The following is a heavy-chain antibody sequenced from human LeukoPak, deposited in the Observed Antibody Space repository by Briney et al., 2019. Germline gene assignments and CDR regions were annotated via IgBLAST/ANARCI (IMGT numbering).Heavy chain of an antibody. CDR1: GGSFSGYY. J-gene: IGHJ6*03. CDR3: ARGRQEISMILVVMTGVSYYLDV. CDR2: INRSGRT. Sequence: SETLSLTCAVYGGSFSGYYWTWIRQSPGKGLEWIGEINRSGRTYYNTSLKSRLTISRDTSKNHFSLRLSSVTAADTAVYYCARGRQEISMILVVMTGVSYYLDVWGKGTTVTVS. D-gene: IGHD3-22*01. V-gene: IGHV4-34*01.